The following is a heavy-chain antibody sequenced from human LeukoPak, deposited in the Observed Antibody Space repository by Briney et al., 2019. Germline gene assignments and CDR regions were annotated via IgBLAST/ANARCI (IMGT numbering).Heavy chain of an antibody. D-gene: IGHD6-19*01. CDR1: GFTFNSYW. J-gene: IGHJ2*01. V-gene: IGHV3-7*01. CDR2: IKEDGSEK. CDR3: ARKITVAGINWYFDL. Sequence: GGSLRLSCAASGFTFNSYWMSWVCQAPGKGLEWVANIKEDGSEKYYVDSVKGRFTISRDSAKNSLYLQMNSLRVEDTAVYYCARKITVAGINWYFDLWGRGTLVTVSS.